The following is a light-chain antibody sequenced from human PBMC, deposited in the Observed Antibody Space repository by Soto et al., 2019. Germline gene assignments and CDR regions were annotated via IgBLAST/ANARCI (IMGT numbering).Light chain of an antibody. J-gene: IGKJ1*01. CDR1: QSVSSY. Sequence: EIVLTQSPATLSLSPGERATLYCRASQSVSSYLAWYQQKPGQPPRLLIYDASSRATGIPARFSGSGSGTDFTLTISSLEPEDFAVYYCQQRGNWWTFGQGTKVDIK. V-gene: IGKV3-11*01. CDR2: DAS. CDR3: QQRGNWWT.